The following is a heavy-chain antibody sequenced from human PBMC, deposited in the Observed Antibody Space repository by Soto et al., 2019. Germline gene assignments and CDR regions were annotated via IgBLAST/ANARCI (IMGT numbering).Heavy chain of an antibody. CDR2: INQDGREK. CDR3: ASSRSCSGGSCYSSIDY. J-gene: IGHJ4*02. D-gene: IGHD2-15*01. Sequence: VHLVESGGGLVQPGGSLRLSCAASGLIFRNYWMSWVRQAPGKGLEWLANINQDGREKNYVDSVKGRFTISRDNAENSLYLHMNSLRAEDTAMYYCASSRSCSGGSCYSSIDYWGQGTLVTVSS. V-gene: IGHV3-7*01. CDR1: GLIFRNYW.